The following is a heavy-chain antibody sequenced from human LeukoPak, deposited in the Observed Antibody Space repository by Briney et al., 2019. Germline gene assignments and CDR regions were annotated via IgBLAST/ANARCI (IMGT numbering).Heavy chain of an antibody. V-gene: IGHV3-30*02. Sequence: PGGSLRLSCAASGFTFSSYGMHWVRQAPGKGLEWVAFIRYDGSNKYYADSVKGRFTISRDNSKNTLYLQMNSLRAEDTAVYCCAKDGWSEKLLDYWGQGTLVTVSS. CDR2: IRYDGSNK. J-gene: IGHJ4*02. CDR3: AKDGWSEKLLDY. CDR1: GFTFSSYG. D-gene: IGHD6-19*01.